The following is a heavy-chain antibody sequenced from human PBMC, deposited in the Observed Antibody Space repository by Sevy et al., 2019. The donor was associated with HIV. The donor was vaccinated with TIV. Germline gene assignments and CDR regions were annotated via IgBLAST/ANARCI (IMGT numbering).Heavy chain of an antibody. V-gene: IGHV4-39*01. CDR1: GASISSSGYY. CDR3: VGPKLTYIKGWHYLDY. CDR2: INYNGIT. D-gene: IGHD6-19*01. Sequence: SETLSLSCTVSGASISSSGYYWGWIRQPPGKGLEWIASINYNGITFYNPSLKSRVTISADTSKNQFSLRLSSVTAADSSIYFCVGPKLTYIKGWHYLDYWGQGTVVTVSS. J-gene: IGHJ4*02.